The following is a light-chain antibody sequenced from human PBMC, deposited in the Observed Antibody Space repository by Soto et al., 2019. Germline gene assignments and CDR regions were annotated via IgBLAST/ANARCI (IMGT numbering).Light chain of an antibody. CDR3: QQTYTTPHT. V-gene: IGKV1-39*01. Sequence: DLHMTQSPSSLSASVGDRVTITCRASQAISTSLNWYQQKPGKAPNLLIYAASTLPSGVPSRFSGSGAVTHFTLTISSLQPEDFATYHCQQTYTTPHTFGPGTKVDIK. CDR1: QAISTS. J-gene: IGKJ3*01. CDR2: AAS.